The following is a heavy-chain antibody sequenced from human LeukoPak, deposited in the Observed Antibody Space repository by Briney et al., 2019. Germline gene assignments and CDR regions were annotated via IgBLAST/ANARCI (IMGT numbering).Heavy chain of an antibody. CDR2: ISYDGSNK. J-gene: IGHJ4*02. CDR1: GFTFSSYA. D-gene: IGHD1-1*01. CDR3: ARYSAMREPDY. V-gene: IGHV3-30-3*01. Sequence: GGSLRLSCAASGFTFSSYAMHWVRQAPGEGLEWVAVISYDGSNKYYADSVKGRFTISRDNAKNSLYLQMNSLRAEDTAVYYCARYSAMREPDYWGQGTLVTVSS.